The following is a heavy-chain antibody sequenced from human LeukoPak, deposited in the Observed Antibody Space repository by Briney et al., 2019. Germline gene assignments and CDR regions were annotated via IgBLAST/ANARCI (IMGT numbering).Heavy chain of an antibody. Sequence: VASVKVSCKASGYPFTDYYMHWVRQAPGQGLEWMGWISAYNGNTNYAQKLQGRVTMTTDTSTSTAYMELRSLRSDDTAVYYCARDPSRRLERGGWFDPWGQGTLVTVSS. CDR2: ISAYNGNT. CDR3: ARDPSRRLERGGWFDP. V-gene: IGHV1-18*04. J-gene: IGHJ5*02. CDR1: GYPFTDYY. D-gene: IGHD1-1*01.